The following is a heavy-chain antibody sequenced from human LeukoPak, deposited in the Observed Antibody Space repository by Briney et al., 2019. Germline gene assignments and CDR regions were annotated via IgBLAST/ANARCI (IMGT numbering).Heavy chain of an antibody. J-gene: IGHJ4*02. CDR3: ARHNSGDFWGY. CDR1: GFTFSSYW. D-gene: IGHD4-17*01. CDR2: MYHGGST. Sequence: GSLKLSCAASGFTFSSYWMSWVRQPPGKGLEWVGSMYHGGSTYYNPSLKSRVTISVDTSKNQFSLKLSSLTAADSAVYYCARHNSGDFWGYWGQGTLVTVSS. V-gene: IGHV4-39*01.